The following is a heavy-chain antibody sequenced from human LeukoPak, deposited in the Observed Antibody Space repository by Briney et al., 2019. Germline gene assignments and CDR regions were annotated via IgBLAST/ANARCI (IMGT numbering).Heavy chain of an antibody. J-gene: IGHJ4*02. Sequence: SQTLSLTCTVSGGSIRSGDYYWSWIRQHPGKGLEWLGFIQNSGTTYYNPSLKSRLTISADTSQNQFSLNLNSVTAADTAIYYCARRRDYQAYDHWGQGTLVTVSS. CDR2: IQNSGTT. CDR3: ARRRDYQAYDH. D-gene: IGHD3-16*01. CDR1: GGSIRSGDYY. V-gene: IGHV4-31*03.